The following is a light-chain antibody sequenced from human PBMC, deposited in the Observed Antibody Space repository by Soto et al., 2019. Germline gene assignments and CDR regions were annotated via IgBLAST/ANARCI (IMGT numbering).Light chain of an antibody. CDR1: SSDVGGYNY. Sequence: QSALTQPASVSGSPGQSITISCTGTSSDVGGYNYVSWYQQHPGKAPKLIIYDVSNRPSGVSNRFSGSKSGNTSSLTISGLQAEDEADDYCSAYTSSSTLLYVFGTGTKLTVL. V-gene: IGLV2-14*01. CDR3: SAYTSSSTLLYV. CDR2: DVS. J-gene: IGLJ1*01.